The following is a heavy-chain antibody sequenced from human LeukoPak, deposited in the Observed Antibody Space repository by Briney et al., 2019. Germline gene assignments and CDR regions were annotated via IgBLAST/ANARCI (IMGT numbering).Heavy chain of an antibody. D-gene: IGHD2-21*01. CDR1: GFTFSSYA. CDR3: AKDRAYCGGECYPGSDFDY. V-gene: IGHV3-23*01. Sequence: GGSLRLFCAASGFTFSSYAMSWVRQAPGKGLEWVSAISGSGGSTYYADSVKGRFTISRDNSKNTLYLQMSSLRAEDTAVYYCAKDRAYCGGECYPGSDFDYWGQGTLVTVSS. J-gene: IGHJ4*02. CDR2: ISGSGGST.